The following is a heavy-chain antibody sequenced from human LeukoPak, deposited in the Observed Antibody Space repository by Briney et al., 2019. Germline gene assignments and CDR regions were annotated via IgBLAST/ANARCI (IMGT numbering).Heavy chain of an antibody. D-gene: IGHD3-22*01. CDR2: INWNGGST. J-gene: IGHJ4*02. CDR3: ARDWGYDSSGYSPFDY. Sequence: GGSLRLSCAASGFTFDDYGMSWVRQAPGKGLEWVSGINWNGGSTGYADSVKGRFTISRDNAKNSLYLPMNSLRAEDTALYYCARDWGYDSSGYSPFDYWGQGTLVTVSS. V-gene: IGHV3-20*04. CDR1: GFTFDDYG.